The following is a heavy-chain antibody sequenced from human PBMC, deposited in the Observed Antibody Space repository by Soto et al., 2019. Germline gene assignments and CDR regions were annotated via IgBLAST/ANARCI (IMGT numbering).Heavy chain of an antibody. CDR3: AKDKGGVRANYSYYGMDL. CDR2: ISYDGSNK. Sequence: GGSLRLSCAASGFTFSSYGMHWVRQAPGKGLEWVAVISYDGSNKYYTDSVKGRFTISRDNSKNTLYLQMNSLRAEDTAVYYCAKDKGGVRANYSYYGMDLSGQGTMVIVAS. V-gene: IGHV3-30*18. D-gene: IGHD3-10*01. J-gene: IGHJ6*02. CDR1: GFTFSSYG.